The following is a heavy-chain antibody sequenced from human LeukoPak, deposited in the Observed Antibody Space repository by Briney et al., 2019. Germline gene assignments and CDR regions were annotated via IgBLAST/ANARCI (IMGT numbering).Heavy chain of an antibody. V-gene: IGHV4-39*01. Sequence: SETLSLTCTVSGGSVSSGGYYWSWIRQPPGKGLEWIGNILYSGNTFYHPSLKSRITIAVDTSKNQFSLKLSSVTAADTAVYYCSRYIQRRPQFDYWGQGTLVTVSS. CDR3: SRYIQRRPQFDY. CDR1: GGSVSSGGYY. CDR2: ILYSGNT. J-gene: IGHJ4*02.